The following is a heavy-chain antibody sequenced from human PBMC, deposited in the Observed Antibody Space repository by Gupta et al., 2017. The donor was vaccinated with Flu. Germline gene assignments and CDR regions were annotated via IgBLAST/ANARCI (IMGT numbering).Heavy chain of an antibody. Sequence: GKGLEWVSTISGTGGGTYYADSVKGRFTISRDNSRNTLYLQMSSLSADDTAVYYCAKDYHLGSQMLPWNDFDSWGQGTLVTVSS. CDR2: ISGTGGGT. D-gene: IGHD1-1*01. J-gene: IGHJ4*02. V-gene: IGHV3-23*01. CDR3: AKDYHLGSQMLPWNDFDS.